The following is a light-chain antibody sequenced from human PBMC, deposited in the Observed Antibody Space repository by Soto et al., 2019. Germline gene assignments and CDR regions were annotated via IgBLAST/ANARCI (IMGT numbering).Light chain of an antibody. Sequence: QSALTQPASVSGSPGQSITISCTGTNSDVGGHNYVSWYQHHPGKAPKLMIYEVSNRPSGVSNRFSGSKSGNTASLTISGLQAEEEADYQCSSFSSTSTLYVFGTGTKVTVL. CDR1: NSDVGGHNY. CDR2: EVS. V-gene: IGLV2-14*01. CDR3: SSFSSTSTLYV. J-gene: IGLJ1*01.